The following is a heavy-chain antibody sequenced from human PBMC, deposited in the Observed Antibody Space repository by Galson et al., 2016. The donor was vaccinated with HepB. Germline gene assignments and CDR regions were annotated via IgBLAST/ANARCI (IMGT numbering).Heavy chain of an antibody. J-gene: IGHJ4*02. CDR2: SGSGGPT. D-gene: IGHD3-9*01. Sequence: SLRLSCAASGFTFSSYAMSWVRQAPGKGLEWVSSSGSGGPTYYAASVKGRFTISRDNSKNTLFLQMQRLRADDTAVYSCAKSVLEYDILTGYYRRGADYWGQGTLVTVSS. CDR3: AKSVLEYDILTGYYRRGADY. V-gene: IGHV3-23*01. CDR1: GFTFSSYA.